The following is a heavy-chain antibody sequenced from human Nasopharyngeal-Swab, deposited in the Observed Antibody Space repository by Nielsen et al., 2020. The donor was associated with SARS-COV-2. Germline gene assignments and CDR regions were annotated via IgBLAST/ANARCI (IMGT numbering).Heavy chain of an antibody. Sequence: GESLKISCAASGFRFDSYAMRWVRQAPGTGLEWVSAIRGSGITTYYADSVKGRFTISRDNSKNTVYLQMDSLRAEDAAIYYCAKDMAAGYFFDFWGQGTLVTVSS. V-gene: IGHV3-23*01. CDR2: IRGSGITT. CDR3: AKDMAAGYFFDF. D-gene: IGHD6-13*01. J-gene: IGHJ4*02. CDR1: GFRFDSYA.